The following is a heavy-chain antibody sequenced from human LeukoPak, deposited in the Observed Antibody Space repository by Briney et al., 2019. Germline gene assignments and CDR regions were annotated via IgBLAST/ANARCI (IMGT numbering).Heavy chain of an antibody. V-gene: IGHV3-21*01. CDR3: ARVSENIAAAGSFDY. CDR2: ISSSSSHI. D-gene: IGHD6-13*01. Sequence: GGSLRLSCAASGFTFSSYSMNWVRQAPGKGLEWVSSISSSSSHIYYADSVKGRFTISRDNAKNSLYLQMNSLRAEDTAVYYCARVSENIAAAGSFDYWGQGTLVTVSS. CDR1: GFTFSSYS. J-gene: IGHJ4*02.